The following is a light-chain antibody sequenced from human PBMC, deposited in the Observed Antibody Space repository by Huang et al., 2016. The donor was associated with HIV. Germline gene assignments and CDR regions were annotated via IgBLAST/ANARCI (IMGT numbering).Light chain of an antibody. CDR1: RSVSTN. J-gene: IGKJ4*01. V-gene: IGKV3-15*01. CDR2: GSS. Sequence: EIVMTQSPATLSVSPGQRVTLSCRANRSVSTNLAWYQQRQGQAPRLLIYGSSTRDPGIPARFSGSGSGTDFSLTISSLQSEDFALYYCHQYNNWLLSFGGGTRV. CDR3: HQYNNWLLS.